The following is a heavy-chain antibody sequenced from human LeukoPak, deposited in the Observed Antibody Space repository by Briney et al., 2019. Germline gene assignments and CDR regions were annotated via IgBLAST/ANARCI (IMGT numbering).Heavy chain of an antibody. Sequence: SETLSLTCIVSGGSITSDYWTWIRQTPGKGLEWIGHIYHSGDTNYNPSLSSRATISVGTSKNQVSLTLTSVTAADTAVYYCARRTYDYESGYYYGRGWFDRWGQGTLVTVSS. D-gene: IGHD3-22*01. CDR3: ARRTYDYESGYYYGRGWFDR. CDR2: IYHSGDT. J-gene: IGHJ5*02. CDR1: GGSITSDY. V-gene: IGHV4-59*08.